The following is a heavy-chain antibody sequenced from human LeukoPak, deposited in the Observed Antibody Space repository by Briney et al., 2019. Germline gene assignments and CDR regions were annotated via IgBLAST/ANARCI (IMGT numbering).Heavy chain of an antibody. J-gene: IGHJ6*03. CDR3: ARGLHYYYYMDV. V-gene: IGHV4-34*01. CDR1: GGSFSGYY. CDR2: INHSGST. Sequence: PSETLSLTCAVYGGSFSGYYWSWIRQPPGKGLEWIGEINHSGSTNYNPSLKSRVTISVDTSKNRFSLKLSSVTAADTAVYYCARGLHYYYYMDVWGKGTTVTVSS.